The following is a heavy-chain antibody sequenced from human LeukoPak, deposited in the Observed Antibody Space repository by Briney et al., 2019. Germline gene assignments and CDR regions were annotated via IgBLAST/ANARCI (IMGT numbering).Heavy chain of an antibody. Sequence: LRLSCAASGFTFSSYAMHWIRQPPGKGLEWIGYIYHSGSTYYNPSLKSRVTISVDRSKNQFSLKLSSVTAADTAVYYCARDSDGGNSYIDYWAREPWSPSPQ. J-gene: IGHJ4*02. CDR2: IYHSGST. CDR3: ARDSDGGNSYIDY. CDR1: GFTFSSYAM. D-gene: IGHD5-18*01. V-gene: IGHV4-30-2*01.